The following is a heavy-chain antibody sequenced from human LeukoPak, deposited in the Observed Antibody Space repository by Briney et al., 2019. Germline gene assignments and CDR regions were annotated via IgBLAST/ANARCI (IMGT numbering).Heavy chain of an antibody. CDR1: GFTFDDYA. V-gene: IGHV3-21*01. CDR3: ARETDIVVVPAATFIDP. D-gene: IGHD2-2*01. CDR2: ISSSSSYI. J-gene: IGHJ5*02. Sequence: PGRSLRLSCAASGFTFDDYAMHWVRQAPGKGLEWVSSISSSSSYIYYADSVKGRFTISRDNAKNSLYLQMNSLRAEDTAVYYCARETDIVVVPAATFIDPWGQGTLVTVSS.